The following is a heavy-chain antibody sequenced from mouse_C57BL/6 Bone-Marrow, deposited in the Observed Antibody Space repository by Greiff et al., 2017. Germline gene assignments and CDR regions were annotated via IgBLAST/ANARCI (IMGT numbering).Heavy chain of an antibody. CDR3: ARDLYYYGSSLYYYAMDY. CDR2: IWAGGST. Sequence: VKLMESGPGLVAPSQSLSITCTVSGFSLTSYGVHWVRQPPGKGLEWLGVIWAGGSTNYNSALMSRLSISKDNSKSQVFLKMNSLQTDDTAMYYCARDLYYYGSSLYYYAMDYWGQGTSVTVSS. CDR1: GFSLTSYG. J-gene: IGHJ4*01. D-gene: IGHD1-1*01. V-gene: IGHV2-9*02.